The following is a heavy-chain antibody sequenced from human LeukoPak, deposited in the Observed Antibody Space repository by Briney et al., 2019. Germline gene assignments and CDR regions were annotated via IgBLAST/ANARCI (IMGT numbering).Heavy chain of an antibody. J-gene: IGHJ4*02. Sequence: PSETLSLTCTVSGGSISSGGYYWSWIRQHPGKGLEWIGYIYYSGSAYYNPSLKSRVTISVDRSKNQFSLKLSSVTAADTAVYYCARANGSGSYYNEYYFDYWGQGTLVTVSS. CDR1: GGSISSGGYY. V-gene: IGHV4-31*03. CDR2: IYYSGSA. D-gene: IGHD3-10*01. CDR3: ARANGSGSYYNEYYFDY.